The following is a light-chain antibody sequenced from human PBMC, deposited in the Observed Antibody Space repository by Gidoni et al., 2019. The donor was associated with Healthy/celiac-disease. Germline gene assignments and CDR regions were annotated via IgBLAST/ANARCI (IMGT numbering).Light chain of an antibody. V-gene: IGKV4-1*01. Sequence: DIVMTQSPDSLAVSLGERATINCKSSQSILYSSNNKNYLAWYQQKPGQPPKLLIYWASTRASGVPDRFRGSGSGTDFTLTISSLQAEDVAVYYCQQYYSSPITFGQGTRLEIK. J-gene: IGKJ5*01. CDR2: WAS. CDR3: QQYYSSPIT. CDR1: QSILYSSNNKNY.